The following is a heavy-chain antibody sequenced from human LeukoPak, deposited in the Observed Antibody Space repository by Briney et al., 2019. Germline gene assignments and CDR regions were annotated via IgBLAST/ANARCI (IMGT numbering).Heavy chain of an antibody. V-gene: IGHV3-9*01. CDR2: ISWNSGSI. Sequence: GRSLRLSCAASGFTFDDYAMHWVRQAPGKGLEWVSGISWNSGSIGYADSVKGRFTISRDNAKNSLYLQMNSLRAEDTALYYCAKDSSNYYDSSGQFDYWGQGTLVTVSS. D-gene: IGHD3-22*01. CDR3: AKDSSNYYDSSGQFDY. J-gene: IGHJ4*02. CDR1: GFTFDDYA.